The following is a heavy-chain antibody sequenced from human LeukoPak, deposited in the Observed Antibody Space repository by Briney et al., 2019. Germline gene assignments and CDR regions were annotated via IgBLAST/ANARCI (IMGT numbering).Heavy chain of an antibody. CDR1: GFTFSSYA. CDR2: ISYDGSNK. V-gene: IGHV3-30*01. CDR3: ARGSAAAGTFFHGKSYFDY. J-gene: IGHJ4*02. Sequence: GGSLRLSCAASGFTFSSYAMHWVRQAPGKGLEWVAVISYDGSNKYYAGSVKGRFTISRDNSKNTLYLQMNSLSAEDTAVYYCARGSAAAGTFFHGKSYFDYWGQGTLVTVSS. D-gene: IGHD6-13*01.